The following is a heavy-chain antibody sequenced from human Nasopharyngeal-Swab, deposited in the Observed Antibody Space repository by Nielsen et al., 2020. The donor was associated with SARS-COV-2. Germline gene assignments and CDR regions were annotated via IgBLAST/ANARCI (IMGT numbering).Heavy chain of an antibody. CDR1: GYTFTDYY. CDR3: ARDDGDVPGMTGSGPPGGY. Sequence: ASVKVSCTASGYTFTDYYMHWVRQAPGEGLEYMGRINPHSGDTNFAQKFQGRVTVTRDTSINTAYMELSSLRFDDTAVYYCARDDGDVPGMTGSGPPGGYWGQGTLVTVSS. V-gene: IGHV1-2*06. J-gene: IGHJ4*02. D-gene: IGHD1-14*01. CDR2: INPHSGDT.